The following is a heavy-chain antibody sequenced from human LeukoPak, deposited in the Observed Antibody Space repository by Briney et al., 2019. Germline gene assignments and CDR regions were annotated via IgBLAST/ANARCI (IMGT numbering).Heavy chain of an antibody. CDR3: ARGGCSSTSCYYTDV. V-gene: IGHV3-48*01. CDR1: GFTFSSHS. Sequence: GGSLRLSCAASGFTFSSHSMTWVRQAPGKGLEWVSYISGGSTTIYYADSVKGRFTISRDNAKNSLFLQMNSLRAEDTAVYYCARGGCSSTSCYYTDVWGEGTTVTVSS. CDR2: ISGGSTTI. D-gene: IGHD2-2*01. J-gene: IGHJ6*03.